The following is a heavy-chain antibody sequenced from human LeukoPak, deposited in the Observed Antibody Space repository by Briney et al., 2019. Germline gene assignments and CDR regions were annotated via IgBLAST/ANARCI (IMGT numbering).Heavy chain of an antibody. CDR1: GYTFTSYG. Sequence: ASVKVSCKASGYTFTSYGISWGRQAPGQGLEWMGWISAYNGNTNYAQKLQGRITMTTDTSTSTAYMELRSLRSDDTAVYYCARGNTYYYDSSGYYYDYWGQGTLVTVSS. D-gene: IGHD3-22*01. CDR3: ARGNTYYYDSSGYYYDY. CDR2: ISAYNGNT. J-gene: IGHJ4*02. V-gene: IGHV1-18*01.